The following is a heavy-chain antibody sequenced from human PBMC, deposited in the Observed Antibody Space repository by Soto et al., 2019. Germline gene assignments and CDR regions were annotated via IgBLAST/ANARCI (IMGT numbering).Heavy chain of an antibody. J-gene: IGHJ6*02. CDR1: GYTFTSYY. V-gene: IGHV1-46*03. CDR3: ARYQRGVVTNFYYYYGMDV. D-gene: IGHD5-12*01. Sequence: ASVNVSFKASGYTFTSYYMHWVRQAPGQGLEWMGIINPSGGSTSYAQKFQGRVTMTRDTSTSTVDMELSSLRSEDTAVYYCARYQRGVVTNFYYYYGMDVWGQVTTVTVS. CDR2: INPSGGST.